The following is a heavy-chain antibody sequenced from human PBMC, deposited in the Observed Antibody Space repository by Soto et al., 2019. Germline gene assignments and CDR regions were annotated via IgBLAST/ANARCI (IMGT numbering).Heavy chain of an antibody. Sequence: GGSLRLSCVASGFIFNSYSMNWVRQAPGKGLEWISYINSGSTSVFYADSVKGRFTISRDNAKNSLYLQMNSLRAEDTAVYYCASSATPEAYWGQGTLVTGSS. V-gene: IGHV3-48*01. CDR3: ASSATPEAY. J-gene: IGHJ4*02. D-gene: IGHD1-26*01. CDR2: INSGSTSV. CDR1: GFIFNSYS.